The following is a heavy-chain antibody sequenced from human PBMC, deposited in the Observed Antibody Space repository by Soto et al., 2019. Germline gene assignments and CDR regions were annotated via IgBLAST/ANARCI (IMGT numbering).Heavy chain of an antibody. CDR3: ARRESIAAATDLFDY. CDR2: TYHSGNP. J-gene: IGHJ4*02. D-gene: IGHD6-13*01. V-gene: IGHV4-30-2*01. CDR1: GDTISTGGYT. Sequence: PSETLSLTCDVSGDTISTGGYTWAWIRQPPGKALEWIGHTYHSGNPYYNPSLKSRVIISVDRSKNQFSLKVRSVTAADTAVYYCARRESIAAATDLFDYWGQGTLVTVSS.